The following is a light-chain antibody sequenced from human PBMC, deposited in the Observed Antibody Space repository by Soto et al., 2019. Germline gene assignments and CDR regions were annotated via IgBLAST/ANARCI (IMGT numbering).Light chain of an antibody. J-gene: IGLJ3*02. Sequence: QSVLTQPRSVSGSPGQSVTISCTGTSSDVGGYNYVSWYQQHPGKAPKLIIYEVSNRPSGVSNRFSGSKSGNTASLTISGLQAEDEADYYCNSYTISNTLVFGGGTKVTVL. CDR2: EVS. CDR1: SSDVGGYNY. V-gene: IGLV2-14*01. CDR3: NSYTISNTLV.